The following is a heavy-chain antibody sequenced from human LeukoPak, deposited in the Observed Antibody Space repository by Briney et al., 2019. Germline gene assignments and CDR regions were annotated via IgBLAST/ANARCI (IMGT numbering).Heavy chain of an antibody. CDR2: INPSGGST. Sequence: GASVKVSCKAPGYTFTSYYMHWVRQAPGQGLEWMGIINPSGGSTSYAQKFQGRVTMTRDTSRSTVYMELSSLRSEDTAVYYCARDHTPFKIPGNWFDPWGQGTLVTVSS. CDR3: ARDHTPFKIPGNWFDP. D-gene: IGHD3-10*01. J-gene: IGHJ5*02. V-gene: IGHV1-46*01. CDR1: GYTFTSYY.